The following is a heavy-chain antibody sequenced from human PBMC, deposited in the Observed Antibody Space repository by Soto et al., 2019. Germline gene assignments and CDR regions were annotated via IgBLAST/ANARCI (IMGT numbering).Heavy chain of an antibody. D-gene: IGHD6-13*01. CDR2: IKQDGSEK. Sequence: GGSLRLSCAASGFTFSSYWMSWVRQAPGKGLEWVANIKQDGSEKYYVDSVKGRFTISRDNAKNSLFLQMNSLRAEDTAVYYCAREGIAAATDYWGQGALVTVSS. V-gene: IGHV3-7*01. CDR3: AREGIAAATDY. CDR1: GFTFSSYW. J-gene: IGHJ4*02.